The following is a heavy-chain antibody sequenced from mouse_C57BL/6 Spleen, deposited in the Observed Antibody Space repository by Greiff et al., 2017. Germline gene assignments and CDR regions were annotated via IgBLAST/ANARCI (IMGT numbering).Heavy chain of an antibody. Sequence: EVQLQQSGPELVKPGASVKISCKASGYTFTDYYMNWVKQSHGKSLEWIGDINPNNGGTSYNQKFKGKATLTVDKSSSTAYMELRSLTSEDSAVYYCARLAGNYYGRSGFAYWGQGTLVTVSA. CDR1: GYTFTDYY. V-gene: IGHV1-26*01. CDR2: INPNNGGT. J-gene: IGHJ3*01. D-gene: IGHD1-1*01. CDR3: ARLAGNYYGRSGFAY.